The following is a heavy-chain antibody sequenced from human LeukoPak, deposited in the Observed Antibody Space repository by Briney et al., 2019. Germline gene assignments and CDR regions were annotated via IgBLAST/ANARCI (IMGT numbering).Heavy chain of an antibody. V-gene: IGHV3-23*01. CDR3: SRIHYGMDV. CDR2: ISGSGGST. Sequence: GSLRLSCAASGFTFSSYAMSWFRQARGQGLEWVSAISGSGGSTYYADSVKGRFTISRDNAKNSLYLQMNSLRAEDTAVYYCSRIHYGMDVWGQGTTVTVSS. CDR1: GFTFSSYA. J-gene: IGHJ6*02.